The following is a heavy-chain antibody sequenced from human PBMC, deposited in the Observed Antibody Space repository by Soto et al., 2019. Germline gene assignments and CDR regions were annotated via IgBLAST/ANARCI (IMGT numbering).Heavy chain of an antibody. D-gene: IGHD2-2*01. Sequence: GGSLRLSCAASGFTFSSYAITWVRLAPGKGLEWVSVISGGGGGSTYYADSVKGRFTISRDNSKNTVYLQMNSLRAEDTAVYYCTRLRYCSLISCPNFDYWGQGTLVTVSS. CDR1: GFTFSSYA. CDR3: TRLRYCSLISCPNFDY. V-gene: IGHV3-23*01. J-gene: IGHJ4*02. CDR2: ISGGGGGST.